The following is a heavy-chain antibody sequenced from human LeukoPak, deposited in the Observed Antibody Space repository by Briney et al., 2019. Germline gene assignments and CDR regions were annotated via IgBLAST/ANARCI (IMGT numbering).Heavy chain of an antibody. CDR1: GFTFSSYW. D-gene: IGHD6-19*01. CDR2: INSDGSST. Sequence: GGSLRLSCAASGFTFSSYWMHWVRQVAGKGLVWVSRINSDGSSTNYADSVKGRFTISRDNAKNTLYVQMNGLRAEDTAVYYCARGGSGWADRDADYWGQGTLVTVSS. CDR3: ARGGSGWADRDADY. J-gene: IGHJ4*02. V-gene: IGHV3-74*01.